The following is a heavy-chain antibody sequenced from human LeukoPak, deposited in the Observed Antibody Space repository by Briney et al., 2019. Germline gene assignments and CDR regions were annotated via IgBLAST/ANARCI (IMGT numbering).Heavy chain of an antibody. D-gene: IGHD3-9*01. CDR1: GFIFSTYS. V-gene: IGHV3-21*01. J-gene: IGHJ4*02. Sequence: PGGSLRLSCAASGFIFSTYSMDWVRQAPGKGLEWVSSISSTGSNIDYADSVRGRFTISRDNAKNSLYLQIHTLRPEDTAVYYCARQRGDILTGYYIPRGFDYWGQGTLVTVSS. CDR2: ISSTGSNI. CDR3: ARQRGDILTGYYIPRGFDY.